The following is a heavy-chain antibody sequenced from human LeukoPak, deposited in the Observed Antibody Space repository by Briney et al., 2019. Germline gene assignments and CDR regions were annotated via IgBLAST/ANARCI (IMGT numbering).Heavy chain of an antibody. Sequence: GGSLRLSCAASGFTSSSYSMNWVRQAPGKGLEWVSYISSSSSTIYYADSVKGRFTTSRDNAKNSLYLQMNSLRAVDTAVYYCARDCSSTSCYGGFDYWGQGTLVTVSS. V-gene: IGHV3-48*01. J-gene: IGHJ4*02. CDR1: GFTSSSYS. CDR2: ISSSSSTI. CDR3: ARDCSSTSCYGGFDY. D-gene: IGHD2-2*01.